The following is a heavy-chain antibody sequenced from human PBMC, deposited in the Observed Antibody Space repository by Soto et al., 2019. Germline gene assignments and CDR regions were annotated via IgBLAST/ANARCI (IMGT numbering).Heavy chain of an antibody. CDR3: ARVPRGEQWLAFDY. J-gene: IGHJ4*02. D-gene: IGHD6-19*01. Sequence: QVQLQESGPGLVKPSETLSLTCTVSGGSISSYYWSWIRQPPGKGLEWIGYIYYSGSTNYNPSLKSRVTISVDTSKNQFSLKLSSVTAADTAVYYCARVPRGEQWLAFDYWGQGTLVTVSS. CDR2: IYYSGST. V-gene: IGHV4-59*01. CDR1: GGSISSYY.